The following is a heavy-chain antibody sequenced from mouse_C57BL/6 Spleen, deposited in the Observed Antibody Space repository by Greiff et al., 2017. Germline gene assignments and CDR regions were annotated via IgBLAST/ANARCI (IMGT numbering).Heavy chain of an antibody. CDR1: GYSITSGYY. CDR2: ISYDGST. V-gene: IGHV3-6*01. J-gene: IGHJ1*03. Sequence: DVQLQESGPGLVKPSPSLSLTCSATGYSITSGYYWNWNRQFPGNKLEWMGYISYDGSTNYNPSLKNRITITRDTSKNQFYLKLNSVTTEDTATYYCARVYYYGSSPLWDFDVWGTGTTVTVSS. CDR3: ARVYYYGSSPLWDFDV. D-gene: IGHD1-1*01.